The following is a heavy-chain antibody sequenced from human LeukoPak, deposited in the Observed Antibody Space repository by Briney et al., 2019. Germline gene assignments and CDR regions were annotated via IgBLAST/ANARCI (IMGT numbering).Heavy chain of an antibody. J-gene: IGHJ6*02. V-gene: IGHV1-69*01. Sequence: SVKVSCKASGGPFSSYAISWVRQAPGQGLEWMGGIIPIFGTANYAQKFQGRVTITADESTSTAYMELSSLRSEDTAVYYCARGLVVVVAATPLDVWGQGTTVTVSS. D-gene: IGHD2-15*01. CDR1: GGPFSSYA. CDR3: ARGLVVVVAATPLDV. CDR2: IIPIFGTA.